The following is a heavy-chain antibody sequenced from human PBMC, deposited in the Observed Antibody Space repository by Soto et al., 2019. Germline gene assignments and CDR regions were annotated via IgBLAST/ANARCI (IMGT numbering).Heavy chain of an antibody. CDR1: GFTFGDYA. Sequence: GGSLRLSCTASGFTFGDYAMSWFRQAPGKGLEWVGFIRSKAYGGTTEYAASVKGRFTISRDDSKSIAYLQMNSLKTEDTAVYYCTRELKPFTAMGFDYWGQGTLVTVSS. CDR3: TRELKPFTAMGFDY. CDR2: IRSKAYGGTT. V-gene: IGHV3-49*03. D-gene: IGHD5-18*01. J-gene: IGHJ4*02.